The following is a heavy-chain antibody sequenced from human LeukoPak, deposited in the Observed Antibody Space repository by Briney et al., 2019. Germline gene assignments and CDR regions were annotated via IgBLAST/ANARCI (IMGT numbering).Heavy chain of an antibody. D-gene: IGHD6-13*01. V-gene: IGHV4-34*01. CDR2: INHSGST. CDR1: GGSFSGYY. Sequence: PSETLSLTCAVYGGSFSGYYWSWIRQPPGKGLEWIGEINHSGSTNYNPSLKSRVTIPVDTSKNQFSLKLSSVTAADTAVYYCARGLGIAAPRVSDYWGQGTLVTVSS. CDR3: ARGLGIAAPRVSDY. J-gene: IGHJ4*02.